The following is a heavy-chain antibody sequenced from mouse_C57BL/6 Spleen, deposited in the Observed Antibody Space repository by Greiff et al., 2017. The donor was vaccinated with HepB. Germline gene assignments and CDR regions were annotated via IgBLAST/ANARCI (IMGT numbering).Heavy chain of an antibody. D-gene: IGHD1-1*01. Sequence: EVKLVESGGGLVQPGGSLSLSCAASGFTFTDYYMSWVRQPPGKALEWLGFIRNKANGYTTEYSASVKGRFTISRDNSQSILYLQMNALIAEDSATYYCARPLSYYGSSYCYFDVWGTGTTVTVSS. CDR1: GFTFTDYY. V-gene: IGHV7-3*01. CDR3: ARPLSYYGSSYCYFDV. J-gene: IGHJ1*03. CDR2: IRNKANGYTT.